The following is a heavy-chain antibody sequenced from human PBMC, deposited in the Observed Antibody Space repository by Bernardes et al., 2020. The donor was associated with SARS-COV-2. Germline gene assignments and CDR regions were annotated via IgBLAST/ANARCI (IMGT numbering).Heavy chain of an antibody. J-gene: IGHJ6*02. CDR1: GYTFTGYY. V-gene: IGHV1-2*02. D-gene: IGHD2-8*01. Sequence: ASVKVSCKASGYTFTGYYMHWVRQAPGQGLEWMGWINPNSGGTNYAQKFQGRVTMTRDTSISTAYMELSRLRSDDTAVYYCARGGQDCTNGVCFYYYGMDVWGQGTTVTVSS. CDR2: INPNSGGT. CDR3: ARGGQDCTNGVCFYYYGMDV.